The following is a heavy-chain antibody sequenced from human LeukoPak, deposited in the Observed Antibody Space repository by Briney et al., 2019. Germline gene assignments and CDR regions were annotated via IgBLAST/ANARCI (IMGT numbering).Heavy chain of an antibody. D-gene: IGHD6-13*01. CDR2: INPNSGGT. CDR3: ARDGDESSSWYPNWFDP. CDR1: GYTFTGYY. Sequence: VASVKVSCKASGYTFTGYYMNWVRQAPGQGLEWMGRINPNSGGTNYAQKFQGRVTMTRDTSISTAYMELSRLKSDDTAVYYCARDGDESSSWYPNWFDPWGQGTLVTVSS. V-gene: IGHV1-2*06. J-gene: IGHJ5*02.